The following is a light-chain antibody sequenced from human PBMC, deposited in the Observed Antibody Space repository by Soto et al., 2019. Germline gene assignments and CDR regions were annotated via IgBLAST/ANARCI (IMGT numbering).Light chain of an antibody. CDR2: GNS. CDR1: SSNIGAGYD. CDR3: QSYDSRLSAVV. V-gene: IGLV1-40*01. Sequence: VVTQPPSVSGAPGQRVTISCTGSSSNIGAGYDVHWYQQLPGTAPKLLIYGNSNRPSGVPDRFSGSKSGTSASLAITGLQAEDEADYYCQSYDSRLSAVVFGGGTKLTVL. J-gene: IGLJ2*01.